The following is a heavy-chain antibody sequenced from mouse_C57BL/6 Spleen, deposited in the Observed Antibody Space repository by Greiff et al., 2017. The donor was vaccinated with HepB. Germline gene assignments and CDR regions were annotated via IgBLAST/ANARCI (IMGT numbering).Heavy chain of an antibody. J-gene: IGHJ4*01. D-gene: IGHD5-1-1*01. CDR1: GFTFSDYG. V-gene: IGHV5-17*01. Sequence: EVNLVESGGGLVKPGGSLKLSCAASGFTFSDYGMHWVRQAPEKGLEWVAYISSGSSTIYYADTVKGRFTISRDNAKNTLFLQMTSLRSEDTAMYYCARYLPGFMDYWGQGTSVTVSS. CDR2: ISSGSSTI. CDR3: ARYLPGFMDY.